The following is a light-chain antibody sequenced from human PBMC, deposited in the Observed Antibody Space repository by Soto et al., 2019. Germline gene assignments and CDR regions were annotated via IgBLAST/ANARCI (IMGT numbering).Light chain of an antibody. J-gene: IGKJ4*01. Sequence: DIQMTHSPSTLSASVGDRVTITCRASQSISSWLAWYQQKPGKAPKLLIYDASSLESGVPSRFSGSGSGTEFTLTISSLQPDDFATYSCQQYNSYSLTFGGRTKVDI. CDR2: DAS. CDR3: QQYNSYSLT. CDR1: QSISSW. V-gene: IGKV1-5*01.